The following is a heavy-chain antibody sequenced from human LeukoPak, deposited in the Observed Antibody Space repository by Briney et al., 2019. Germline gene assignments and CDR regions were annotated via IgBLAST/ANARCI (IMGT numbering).Heavy chain of an antibody. D-gene: IGHD2-2*02. CDR1: GGTFSSYA. Sequence: ASVKVSCKASGGTFSSYAISWVRQAPGQGLEWMGGIIPIFGTANYAQKFQGRVTITADESTSTAYMELSSLRSEDTAVYYCASRIPTTEYCSSTSCYTEFDPWGQGTLVTVSS. CDR3: ASRIPTTEYCSSTSCYTEFDP. V-gene: IGHV1-69*13. J-gene: IGHJ5*02. CDR2: IIPIFGTA.